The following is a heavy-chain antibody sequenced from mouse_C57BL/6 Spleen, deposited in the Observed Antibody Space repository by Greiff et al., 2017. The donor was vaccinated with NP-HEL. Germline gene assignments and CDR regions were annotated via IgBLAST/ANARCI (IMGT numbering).Heavy chain of an antibody. V-gene: IGHV1-82*01. CDR1: GYAFSSSW. CDR2: IYPGDGDT. D-gene: IGHD2-13*01. CDR3: ARLGEAYFDY. Sequence: VQLQQSGPELVKPGASVKISCKASGYAFSSSWMNWVKQRPGKGLEWIGRIYPGDGDTNYNGKFKGKATLTADKSSSTAYMQLSSLTSEDSAVYFCARLGEAYFDYWGQGTTLTVSS. J-gene: IGHJ2*01.